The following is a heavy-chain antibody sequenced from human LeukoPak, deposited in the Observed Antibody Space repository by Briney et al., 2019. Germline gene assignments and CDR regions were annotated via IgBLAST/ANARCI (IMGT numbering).Heavy chain of an antibody. V-gene: IGHV1-2*02. CDR1: GYTFTGYY. Sequence: ASVKLSCKASGYTFTGYYMHWVRQAPGQGLEWMGWINPNSGGTNYAQKFQGRVTMTRDTSISTAYMELSRLRSDDTAVYYCARATYYYDSSGYLCWGQGTLVTVSS. CDR2: INPNSGGT. CDR3: ARATYYYDSSGYLC. D-gene: IGHD3-22*01. J-gene: IGHJ4*02.